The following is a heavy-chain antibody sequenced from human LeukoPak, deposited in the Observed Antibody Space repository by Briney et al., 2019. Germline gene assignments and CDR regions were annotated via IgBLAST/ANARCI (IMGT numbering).Heavy chain of an antibody. CDR2: ISPSGGGT. V-gene: IGHV3-23*01. Sequence: GGSLRLSCAASGFTFSSYGMSWVRQAPGKGLEWVSGISPSGGGTYYADSVKGRFTISRDDSKNTLSLQMNSLRVEDTALYYCAQDIAWGAFEHWGQGTLVTVSS. CDR1: GFTFSSYG. D-gene: IGHD7-27*01. CDR3: AQDIAWGAFEH. J-gene: IGHJ4*02.